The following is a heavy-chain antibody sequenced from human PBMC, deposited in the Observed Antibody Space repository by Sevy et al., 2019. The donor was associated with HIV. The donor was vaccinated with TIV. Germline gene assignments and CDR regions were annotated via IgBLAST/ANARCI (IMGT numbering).Heavy chain of an antibody. Sequence: GGSLRLSCAASGFTFSDYAVHWVRQTPGKGLEWVTVISYDGANTYYADSVKGRFTVSRDNSKNTVYLQMNSLSAEDTAIYYCARDPYRIVLVPGAAGFDYWGQGTLVTVSS. D-gene: IGHD2-2*01. V-gene: IGHV3-30-3*01. CDR2: ISYDGANT. CDR1: GFTFSDYA. J-gene: IGHJ4*02. CDR3: ARDPYRIVLVPGAAGFDY.